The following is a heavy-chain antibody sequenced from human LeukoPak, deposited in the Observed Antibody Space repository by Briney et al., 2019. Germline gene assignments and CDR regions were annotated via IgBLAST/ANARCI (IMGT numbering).Heavy chain of an antibody. CDR1: GYSFSTYM. CDR2: IYPGGSET. CDR3: ARGGDNWFDP. J-gene: IGHJ5*02. Sequence: GESLQISCKASGYSFSTYMIGWVRQMPGKGLEWMGIIYPGGSETRYTPSFQGQVTMSADKSISTAYLQWNSLKASDTAMYYCARGGDNWFDPWGEGTLVTVSS. V-gene: IGHV5-51*01.